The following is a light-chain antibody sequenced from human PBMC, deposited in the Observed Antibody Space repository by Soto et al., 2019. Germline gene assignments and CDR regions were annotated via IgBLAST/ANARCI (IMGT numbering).Light chain of an antibody. J-gene: IGLJ1*01. V-gene: IGLV3-21*02. Sequence: SYELTQPPSVSVAPGQTASITCVGTNIATKGVHWYQHKPGQAPVLVVFDDSDRPSGIPDRFSGSKSGTSASLAISGLQSEDEADYYCAAWDDSLNGYVFGTGTKVTLL. CDR2: DDS. CDR1: NIATKG. CDR3: AAWDDSLNGYV.